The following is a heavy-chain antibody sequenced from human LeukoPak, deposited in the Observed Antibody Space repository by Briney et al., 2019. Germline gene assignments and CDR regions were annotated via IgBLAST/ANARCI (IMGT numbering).Heavy chain of an antibody. CDR1: GFTFSTYY. CDR3: ARGLEWLLDY. J-gene: IGHJ4*02. CDR2: INPSGRSA. Sequence: GASVKASCKASGFTFSTYYMHWGRQAPGQGPEWMGIINPSGRSANYAQKFQGRVSMTRDTSTSTVYMELSSLRSEDTALYYCARGLEWLLDYWGQGTLVTVSS. D-gene: IGHD3-3*01. V-gene: IGHV1-46*01.